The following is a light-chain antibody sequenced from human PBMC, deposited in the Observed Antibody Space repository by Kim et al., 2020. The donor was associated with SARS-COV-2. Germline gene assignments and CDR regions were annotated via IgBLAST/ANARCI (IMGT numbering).Light chain of an antibody. Sequence: ASLGEQGTITCQASQTIRNYLNWDLTKAGKDPKLLIFDASNLGTGVPTRFSGRGSGTVFSFTISSLQPEDIGAYNCQQDDNSPMYTFGQGAKLEI. J-gene: IGKJ2*01. CDR1: QTIRNY. CDR2: DAS. V-gene: IGKV1-33*01. CDR3: QQDDNSPMYT.